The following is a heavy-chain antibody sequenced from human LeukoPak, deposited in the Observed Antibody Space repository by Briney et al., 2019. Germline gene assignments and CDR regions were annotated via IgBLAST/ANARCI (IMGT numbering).Heavy chain of an antibody. CDR2: IYYSGSN. CDR3: ASGYYKSQLDY. V-gene: IGHV4-59*08. J-gene: IGHJ4*02. CDR1: GCSISSYY. D-gene: IGHD3-22*01. Sequence: SETLSLTCTVSGCSISSYYLSWIRQPPGKGLEWVGYIYYSGSNNYNPSLKSRVTISVTTSKNQFSLRLSSVTAADTAVYSCASGYYKSQLDYWGQGTLVTVSS.